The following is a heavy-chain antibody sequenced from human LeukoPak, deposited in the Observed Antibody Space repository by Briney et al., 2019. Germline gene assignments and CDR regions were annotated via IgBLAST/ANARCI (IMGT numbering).Heavy chain of an antibody. Sequence: SETLSLTCAVYGGSFSGYYWSWIRQPPGKGLEWIGEINHSGSTNYNPSLKSRVTISVDTSKNQFSLKLSSVTAADTAVYYCARGRNLVAVATIGTRSTHFDCWGQGTLVTVSS. CDR2: INHSGST. CDR3: ARGRNLVAVATIGTRSTHFDC. CDR1: GGSFSGYY. D-gene: IGHD5-12*01. V-gene: IGHV4-34*01. J-gene: IGHJ4*02.